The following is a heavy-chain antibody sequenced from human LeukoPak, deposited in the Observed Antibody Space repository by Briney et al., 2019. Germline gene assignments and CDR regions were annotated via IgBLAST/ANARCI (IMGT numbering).Heavy chain of an antibody. CDR1: GYTFTSYY. V-gene: IGHV1-46*01. CDR2: INPSGGST. CDR3: AREGRNWNYVLGWFDP. D-gene: IGHD1-7*01. J-gene: IGHJ5*02. Sequence: GASVKVSCKASGYTFTSYYMHWVRQAPGQGLEWMGIINPSGGSTSYAQKFQGRVTMTRDTSTSTVYMELSSLRSDDTAVYYCAREGRNWNYVLGWFDPWGQGTLVTVSS.